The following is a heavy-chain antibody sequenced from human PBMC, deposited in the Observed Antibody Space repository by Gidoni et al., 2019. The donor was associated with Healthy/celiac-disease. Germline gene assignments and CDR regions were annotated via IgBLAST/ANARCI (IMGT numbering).Heavy chain of an antibody. D-gene: IGHD6-13*01. Sequence: QVQLVESGGGLVKPGGSLRLSCAASGFTFSDYYMSWIRQAPGKGLELVSYISSSGSTIYYADSVKGRFTISRDNAKNSLYLQMNSLRAEDTAVYYCARDKQAAAAYYYYYGMDVWGQGTTVTVSS. CDR1: GFTFSDYY. CDR2: ISSSGSTI. J-gene: IGHJ6*02. CDR3: ARDKQAAAAYYYYYGMDV. V-gene: IGHV3-11*01.